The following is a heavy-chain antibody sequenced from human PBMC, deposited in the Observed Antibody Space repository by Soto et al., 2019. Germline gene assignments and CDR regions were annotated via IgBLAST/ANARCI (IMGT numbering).Heavy chain of an antibody. D-gene: IGHD3-3*01. V-gene: IGHV3-11*06. CDR3: ARDTYDFWSGSKYYFDY. CDR2: ISSSSSYT. Sequence: PGGSLRLSXAASGFTFSDYYMSWIRQAPGKGLEWVSYISSSSSYTNYADSVKGRFTISRDNAKNSLYLQMNSLRAEDTAVYYCARDTYDFWSGSKYYFDYGGQGTLVTVSS. J-gene: IGHJ4*02. CDR1: GFTFSDYY.